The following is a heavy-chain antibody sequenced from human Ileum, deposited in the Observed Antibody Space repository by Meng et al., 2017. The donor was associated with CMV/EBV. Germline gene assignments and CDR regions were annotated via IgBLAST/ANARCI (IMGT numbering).Heavy chain of an antibody. V-gene: IGHV3-7*01. CDR2: IKQDGSKK. CDR3: ASLWEGDY. CDR1: GFTLGDYW. J-gene: IGHJ4*02. D-gene: IGHD1-26*01. Sequence: GESLKISCAATGFTLGDYWMSWVRQAPGKGLEWVADIKQDGSKKYYAASVKGRFTISRDNAKRSLYLQMNSLRVEDTSVYYCASLWEGDYWGQGTLVTVSS.